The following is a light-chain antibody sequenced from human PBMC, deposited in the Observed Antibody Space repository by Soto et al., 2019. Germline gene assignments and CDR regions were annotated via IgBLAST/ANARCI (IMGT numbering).Light chain of an antibody. Sequence: DYQVTQSPSTLSASVGDRVTITCRASQNIYTWLAWYQQKPGIAPKLLIHKASTLESGVPSRFSGSGFGTEFTLTISSLQPEDFATYYCQQSYSTPPTFGQGTRLEIK. V-gene: IGKV1-5*03. J-gene: IGKJ5*01. CDR3: QQSYSTPPT. CDR2: KAS. CDR1: QNIYTW.